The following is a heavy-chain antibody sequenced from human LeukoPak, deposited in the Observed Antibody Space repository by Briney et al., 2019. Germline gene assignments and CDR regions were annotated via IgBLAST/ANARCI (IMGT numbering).Heavy chain of an antibody. CDR1: GGSFSGYY. CDR3: ARCFKYCSGGSCYRMSYYYYYMDV. J-gene: IGHJ6*03. V-gene: IGHV4-34*01. CDR2: INHSGST. Sequence: PSETLSLTCAVYGGSFSGYYWSWIRQPPGKGLEWIGEINHSGSTNYNPSLKSRVTISVDTSKNQFSLKLSSVTAADTAVYYCARCFKYCSGGSCYRMSYYYYYMDVWGKGTTVTVSS. D-gene: IGHD2-15*01.